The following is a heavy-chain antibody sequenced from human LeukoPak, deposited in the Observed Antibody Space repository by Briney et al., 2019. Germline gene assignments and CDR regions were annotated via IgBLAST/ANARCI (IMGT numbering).Heavy chain of an antibody. V-gene: IGHV1-69*04. Sequence: SVKVSCKASGGTFSSYAISWVRQAPGQGLEWMGRIIPILGIANYAQKFQGRVTITADKSTSTAYMELSSVTAADTAVYYCAGVEMATIRTDAFDIWGQGTMVTVSS. CDR1: GGTFSSYA. J-gene: IGHJ3*02. CDR2: IIPILGIA. CDR3: AGVEMATIRTDAFDI. D-gene: IGHD5-12*01.